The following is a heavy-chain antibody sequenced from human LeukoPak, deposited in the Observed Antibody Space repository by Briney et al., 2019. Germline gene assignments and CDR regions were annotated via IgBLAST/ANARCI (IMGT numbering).Heavy chain of an antibody. CDR1: GYSFTSYW. CDR2: IYPGDSDT. CDR3: ARSSDSSGYYDYFDY. J-gene: IGHJ4*02. D-gene: IGHD3-22*01. V-gene: IGHV5-51*01. Sequence: GESLKISCKGSGYSFTSYWIGWVRQMPGEGLEWMAIIYPGDSDTRYSPSFQGQVTISADKSITTAYLQWSSLKATRPSIYFCARSSDSSGYYDYFDYWGQGTLVTVSS.